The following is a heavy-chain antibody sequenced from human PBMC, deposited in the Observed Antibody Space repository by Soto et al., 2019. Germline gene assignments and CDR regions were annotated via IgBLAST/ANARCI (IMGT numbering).Heavy chain of an antibody. CDR2: INHSGST. CDR1: GGSFSGYY. V-gene: IGHV4-34*01. D-gene: IGHD3-22*01. J-gene: IGHJ4*02. Sequence: SETLSLTCAVYGGSFSGYYWSWIRQPPGKGLEWIGEINHSGSTNYNPSLKSRVTISVDTSKNQFSLKLSYVTAADTAVYYCARGAGEYYYDSSGYSVYYFDYWGQGTLVTVSS. CDR3: ARGAGEYYYDSSGYSVYYFDY.